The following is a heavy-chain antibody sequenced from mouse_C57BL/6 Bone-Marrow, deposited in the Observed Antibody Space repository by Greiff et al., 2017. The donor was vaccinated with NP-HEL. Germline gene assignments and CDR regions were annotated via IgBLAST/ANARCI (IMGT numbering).Heavy chain of an antibody. CDR2: IRNKANGYTT. V-gene: IGHV7-3*01. D-gene: IGHD2-1*01. CDR1: GFTFTDYY. J-gene: IGHJ4*01. CDR3: ARYFYGNDYYAMDY. Sequence: EVKVVESGGGLVQPGGSLSLSCAASGFTFTDYYMSWVRQPPGKALEWLGFIRNKANGYTTEYSASVKGRFTISRDNSQSILYLQMNALRAEDSATYYCARYFYGNDYYAMDYWGQGTSVTVSS.